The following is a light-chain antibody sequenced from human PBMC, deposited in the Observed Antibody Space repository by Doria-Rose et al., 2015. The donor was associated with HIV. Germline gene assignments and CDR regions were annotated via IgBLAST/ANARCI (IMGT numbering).Light chain of an antibody. V-gene: IGKV4-1*01. CDR1: QSLLYTSKNY. J-gene: IGKJ3*01. CDR2: WAS. CDR3: HQYYDTPS. Sequence: DIQVTQSPESLGMSLGERATLNCKSNQSLLYTSKNYLAWYQQKPGQPPKLLIYWASTRQSGVPARFSGSGSVTDFTLTISSLEAEDVAVYYCHQYYDTPSFGPGTTVDIK.